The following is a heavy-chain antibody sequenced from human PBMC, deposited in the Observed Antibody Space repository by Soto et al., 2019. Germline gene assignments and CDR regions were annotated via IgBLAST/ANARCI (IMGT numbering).Heavy chain of an antibody. CDR1: GGSISSGDYY. D-gene: IGHD4-17*01. Sequence: NPSETLSLTCTVSGGSISSGDYYWSWIRQPPGKGLEWIGYIYYSGSTYYNPSLKSRVTISVDTSKNQFSLKLSSVTAADTAVYYCARTIYGDSSFDYWGQGTLVTSPQ. V-gene: IGHV4-30-4*01. J-gene: IGHJ4*02. CDR3: ARTIYGDSSFDY. CDR2: IYYSGST.